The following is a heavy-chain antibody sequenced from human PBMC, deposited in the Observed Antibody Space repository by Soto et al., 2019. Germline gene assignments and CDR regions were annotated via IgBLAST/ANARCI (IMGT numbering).Heavy chain of an antibody. J-gene: IGHJ4*02. Sequence: ASVKVSCKXSGYTLTELSMHWVRQAPGKGLEWMGGFDPEDGETIYAQKSQGRVTMTEDTSTDTAYMELSSLRSEDTAVYYCATGHYDSSGYSDYWGQGTLVTVSS. CDR1: GYTLTELS. CDR2: FDPEDGET. CDR3: ATGHYDSSGYSDY. D-gene: IGHD3-22*01. V-gene: IGHV1-24*01.